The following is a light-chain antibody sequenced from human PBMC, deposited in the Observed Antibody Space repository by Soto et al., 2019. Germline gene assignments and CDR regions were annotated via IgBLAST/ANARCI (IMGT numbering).Light chain of an antibody. Sequence: AIQLTQSPSSLSASVGDRVTITCRASQDIRGALAWYQQKPGKPPKLLIFDVSSLQSGVPSRFSGSGSGTDFTLTISSLQPEDFANYYCQQFNTYPFTFGQGTRLEIK. J-gene: IGKJ5*01. V-gene: IGKV1-13*02. CDR1: QDIRGA. CDR3: QQFNTYPFT. CDR2: DVS.